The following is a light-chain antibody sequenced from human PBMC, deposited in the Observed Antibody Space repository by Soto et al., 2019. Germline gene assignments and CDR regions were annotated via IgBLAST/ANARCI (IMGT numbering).Light chain of an antibody. J-gene: IGKJ1*01. CDR1: QSVSSSY. Sequence: EIVLTQSPGTLSLSPGERATLSCRASQSVSSSYLAWYQQKPGQAPRLLIYGASSRATGIPDRFSGSGSETDFTLTISRLEPEDFAVYYCQPYGSSRTFGQGTKVEIK. CDR2: GAS. CDR3: QPYGSSRT. V-gene: IGKV3-20*01.